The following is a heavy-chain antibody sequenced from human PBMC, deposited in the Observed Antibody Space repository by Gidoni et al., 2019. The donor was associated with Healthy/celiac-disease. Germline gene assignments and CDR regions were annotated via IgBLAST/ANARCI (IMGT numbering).Heavy chain of an antibody. CDR3: AKGWGVGATNDY. V-gene: IGHV3-30*18. D-gene: IGHD1-26*01. Sequence: QVQLVESGGGVVQPGRSLRRSCAASGFTFSSYGMHWVRQAPGKGLEWVAVISYDGSNKYYADSVKGRFTISRDNSKNTLYLQMNSLRAEDTAVYYCAKGWGVGATNDYWGQGTLVTVSS. CDR1: GFTFSSYG. J-gene: IGHJ4*02. CDR2: ISYDGSNK.